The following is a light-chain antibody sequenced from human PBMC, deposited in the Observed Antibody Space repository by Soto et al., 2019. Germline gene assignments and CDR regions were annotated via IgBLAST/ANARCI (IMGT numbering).Light chain of an antibody. CDR1: QSY. J-gene: IGKJ2*01. Sequence: EIVLTQSPGTLSLSPGERATLSCRASQSYFAWYQQKPGQAPSLLIYGASGRATGIPDRFSGSGSGTDFTLTISRLEPEDFAVYYCQQYGRSPYTFGQGTKLEI. V-gene: IGKV3-20*01. CDR3: QQYGRSPYT. CDR2: GAS.